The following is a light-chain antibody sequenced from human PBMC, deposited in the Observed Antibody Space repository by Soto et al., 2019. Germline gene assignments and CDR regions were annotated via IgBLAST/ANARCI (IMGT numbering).Light chain of an antibody. Sequence: ELVLTQSPGTLSLSPGERATLSCRASQSVSSSYLAWYQQKPGQAPRLLIXGASSRATGIPDRFSGSGSGTDFTRTISSLEPEEFAGYYCQQRRSWPPTITFGQGTRLEIK. J-gene: IGKJ5*01. CDR3: QQRRSWPPTIT. CDR2: GAS. CDR1: QSVSSSY. V-gene: IGKV3D-20*02.